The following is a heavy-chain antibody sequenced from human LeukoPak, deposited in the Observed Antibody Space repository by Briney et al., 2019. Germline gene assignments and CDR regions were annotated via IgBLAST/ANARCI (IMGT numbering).Heavy chain of an antibody. CDR1: GYSFTNYW. J-gene: IGHJ4*02. D-gene: IGHD5-18*01. CDR3: ARRHKRGAYSYGVDY. Sequence: GESLKISCKGSGYSFTNYWIAWVRQIPGKGLEWMATIYPGDSDTRYSPSFQGQVTISADKSISTAYLQWNSLKASDTAMYYCARRHKRGAYSYGVDYWGQGTLVTVSS. CDR2: IYPGDSDT. V-gene: IGHV5-51*01.